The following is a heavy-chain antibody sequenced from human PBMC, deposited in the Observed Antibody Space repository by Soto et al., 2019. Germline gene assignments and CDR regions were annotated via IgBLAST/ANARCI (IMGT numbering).Heavy chain of an antibody. D-gene: IGHD2-15*01. Sequence: EVQLVESGGGLVQPGGSLRLSCAASGFTFSSYWMSWVRQAPGKGLEWVANIKQDGSEKYYVDSVKGRFTISRDNAKHSLWPRISSVRAADTAVYYCARDGMRVVAAPHWGQGTIVTVSS. V-gene: IGHV3-7*01. J-gene: IGHJ4*02. CDR2: IKQDGSEK. CDR1: GFTFSSYW. CDR3: ARDGMRVVAAPH.